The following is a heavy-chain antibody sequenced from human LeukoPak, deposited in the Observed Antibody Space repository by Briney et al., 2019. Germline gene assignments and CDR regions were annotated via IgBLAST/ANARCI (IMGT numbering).Heavy chain of an antibody. CDR2: IYYSGST. Sequence: SETLSLTCTVSGVSISSSSYYWGWIRQPPGKGLEWIGSIYYSGSTYYNPSLKSRVTISVDTSKNQFSLKLSSVTAADTAVYYCTREGYGRSGYFLDFWGQGTLVTVSS. J-gene: IGHJ4*02. D-gene: IGHD3-22*01. CDR3: TREGYGRSGYFLDF. V-gene: IGHV4-39*07. CDR1: GVSISSSSYY.